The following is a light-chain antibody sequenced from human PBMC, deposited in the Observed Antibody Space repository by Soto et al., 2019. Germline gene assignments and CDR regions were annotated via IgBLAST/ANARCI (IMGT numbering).Light chain of an antibody. J-gene: IGLJ2*01. CDR3: QSYDSSLSDSVV. V-gene: IGLV1-40*01. CDR1: SSNIGAGYD. CDR2: GNS. Sequence: QSVLTQPPSVSGAPGQRVTISCTGSSSNIGAGYDVHWYQQLPGTAPKLLIYGNSNRPSGVPDRFSGSKSGTSASLAITGLQAEDEADYYCQSYDSSLSDSVVFGGGTKLTVL.